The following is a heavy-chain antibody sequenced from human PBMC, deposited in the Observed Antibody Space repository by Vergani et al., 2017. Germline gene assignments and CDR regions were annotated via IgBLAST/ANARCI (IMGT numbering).Heavy chain of an antibody. CDR1: GYSFTSYW. V-gene: IGHV5-51*01. CDR2: IYPGDSDT. J-gene: IGHJ5*02. CDR3: ARSIVVVPAAIGFGLGFDP. Sequence: EVQLVQSGAEVKKPGESLKISCTGSGYSFTSYWIGWVRQMPGKGLEWMGIIYPGDSDTRYSPSFQGQVTISADKSISTAYLQWSSLKASDTAMYYCARSIVVVPAAIGFGLGFDPWCQGTLVTVSS. D-gene: IGHD2-2*01.